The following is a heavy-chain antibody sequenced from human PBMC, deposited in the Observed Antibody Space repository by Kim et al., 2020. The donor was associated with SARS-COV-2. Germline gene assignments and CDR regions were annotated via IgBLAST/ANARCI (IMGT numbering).Heavy chain of an antibody. Sequence: GGSLRLSCAASGFTFSSYGMHWVRQAPGKGLEWVAVISYDGSNKYYADSVKGRFTVSRDNSKNTLYLQMNSLRAEDTAVYYCARDYSSWYGGRGSYYFDYWGQGTLVTVSS. J-gene: IGHJ4*02. D-gene: IGHD6-13*01. CDR2: ISYDGSNK. CDR1: GFTFSSYG. CDR3: ARDYSSWYGGRGSYYFDY. V-gene: IGHV3-33*05.